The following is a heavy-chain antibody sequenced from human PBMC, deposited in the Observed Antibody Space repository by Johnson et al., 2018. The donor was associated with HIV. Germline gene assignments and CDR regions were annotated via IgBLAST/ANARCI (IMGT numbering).Heavy chain of an antibody. CDR1: GFTFSSYA. Sequence: VQLVESGGGLVQPGGSLRLSCVASGFTFSSYAMTWVRQAPGKGLEWVSSISGSGGSTFYADSVKGRFTISRDNAKNSLYLQMNSLRAEDTAVYYCARDRFPYYDFWSGYYRGAFDIWGQGTMVTVSS. D-gene: IGHD3-3*01. CDR2: ISGSGGST. V-gene: IGHV3-23*04. CDR3: ARDRFPYYDFWSGYYRGAFDI. J-gene: IGHJ3*02.